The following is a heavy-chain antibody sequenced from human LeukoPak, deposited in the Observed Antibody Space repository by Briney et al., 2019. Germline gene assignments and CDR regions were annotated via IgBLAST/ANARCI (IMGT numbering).Heavy chain of an antibody. CDR3: ARRRRIVGATGDFDY. CDR2: ICPGDSDT. J-gene: IGHJ4*02. V-gene: IGHV5-51*01. CDR1: GYSFTSYW. D-gene: IGHD1-26*01. Sequence: GESLKISCKGSGYSFTSYWIGWVRQMPGKGLEWMGIICPGDSDTRYSPSFQGQVTISADKSISTAYLQWSSLKASDAAMYYCARRRRIVGATGDFDYWGQGTLVTVSS.